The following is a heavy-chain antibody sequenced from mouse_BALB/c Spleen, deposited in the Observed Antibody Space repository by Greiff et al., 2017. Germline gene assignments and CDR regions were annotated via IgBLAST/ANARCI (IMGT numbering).Heavy chain of an antibody. Sequence: VQLQQSGAELAKPGASVKMSCKASGYTFTSYWMHWVKQRPGQGLEWIGYINPSTGYTEYNQKFKDKATLTADKSSSTAYMQLSSLTSEDSAVYYCARRGLLWYLDVGGAGTTVTVAS. CDR2: INPSTGYT. CDR1: GYTFTSYW. J-gene: IGHJ1*01. CDR3: ARRGLLWYLDV. D-gene: IGHD2-10*01. V-gene: IGHV1-7*01.